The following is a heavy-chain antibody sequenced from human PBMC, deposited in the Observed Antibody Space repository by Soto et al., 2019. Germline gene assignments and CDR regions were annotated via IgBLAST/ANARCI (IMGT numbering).Heavy chain of an antibody. Sequence: QITLKESGPTLVKPTETLTLTCTFSGFSLSTHGVGVGWIRQPPGKALEWPAIYFWDDDTRYSLSLKSRLTITNDTSRHQVVLTMANMDPADTATYYCARSRAAWVNAFDVWGQGTMVTVSS. CDR2: YFWDDDT. V-gene: IGHV2-5*02. J-gene: IGHJ3*01. D-gene: IGHD1-26*01. CDR1: GFSLSTHGVG. CDR3: ARSRAAWVNAFDV.